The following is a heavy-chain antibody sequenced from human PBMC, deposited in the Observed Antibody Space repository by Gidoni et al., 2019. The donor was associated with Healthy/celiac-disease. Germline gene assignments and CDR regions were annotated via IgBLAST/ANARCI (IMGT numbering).Heavy chain of an antibody. V-gene: IGHV3-66*02. D-gene: IGHD5-18*01. J-gene: IGHJ4*02. CDR1: GFTVSSNY. CDR2: IYSGGST. Sequence: EVQLVESGGGLVQPGGSLRLSCAASGFTVSSNYMSWVRQAPGKGLEWVSVIYSGGSTYYADSVKGRFTISRDNSKNTLYLQMNSLRAEDTAVYYCARALVDTAMAVDYWGQGTLVTVSS. CDR3: ARALVDTAMAVDY.